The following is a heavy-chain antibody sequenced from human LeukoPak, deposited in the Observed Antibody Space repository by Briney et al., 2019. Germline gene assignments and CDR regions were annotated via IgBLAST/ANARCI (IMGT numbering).Heavy chain of an antibody. J-gene: IGHJ4*02. CDR1: GFTFSSYS. V-gene: IGHV3-23*01. Sequence: PGGSLRLSCAASGFTFSSYSMNWVRQAPGKGLEWVSSTSTSGDSTAYAASVKGRFTISRDNSKNTLCLQLNSLRAEDTAVYYCARGRGSPYYFDCWGQGTLVTVSS. D-gene: IGHD1-26*01. CDR2: TSTSGDST. CDR3: ARGRGSPYYFDC.